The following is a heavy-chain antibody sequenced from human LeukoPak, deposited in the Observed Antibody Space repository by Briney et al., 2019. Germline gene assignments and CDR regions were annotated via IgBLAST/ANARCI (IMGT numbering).Heavy chain of an antibody. D-gene: IGHD1-20*01. CDR2: ISSSGSTI. CDR3: ARAITGTTRHGY. J-gene: IGHJ4*02. Sequence: GGSLRLSCAASGFTFSSYEMNWVRQAPGKGLEWVSYISSSGSTIYYADSVKGRFTISRDNAKNSLYLQMNSLRAEDTAVYYGARAITGTTRHGYWGQGTLVTVSS. V-gene: IGHV3-48*03. CDR1: GFTFSSYE.